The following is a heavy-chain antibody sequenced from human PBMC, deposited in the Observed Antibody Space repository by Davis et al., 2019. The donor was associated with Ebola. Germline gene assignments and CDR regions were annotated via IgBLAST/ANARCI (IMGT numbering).Heavy chain of an antibody. CDR2: IRYDGSNK. J-gene: IGHJ4*02. CDR3: AKDGDPSGYDLGLYYFDY. CDR1: GFTFSSYG. V-gene: IGHV3-30*02. D-gene: IGHD5-12*01. Sequence: PGGSLRLSCAASGFTFSSYGMHWVRQAPGKGLEWVAFIRYDGSNKYYADSVKGRFTISRDNSKNTLYLQMNSLRAEDTAVYYCAKDGDPSGYDLGLYYFDYWGQGTLVTVSS.